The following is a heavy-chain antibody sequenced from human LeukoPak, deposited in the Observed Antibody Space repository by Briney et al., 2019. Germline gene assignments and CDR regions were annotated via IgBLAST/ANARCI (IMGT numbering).Heavy chain of an antibody. V-gene: IGHV4-30-2*01. J-gene: IGHJ4*02. CDR2: IYHSGST. D-gene: IGHD3-3*01. CDR3: ARGGVAANFDY. CDR1: GXSISSSNYY. Sequence: SETLSLTCTVSGXSISSSNYYWGWIRQPPGKGLEWIGYIYHSGSTYYNPSLKSRVTISVDRSKNQFSLKLSSVTAADTAVYYCARGGVAANFDYWGQGTLVTVSS.